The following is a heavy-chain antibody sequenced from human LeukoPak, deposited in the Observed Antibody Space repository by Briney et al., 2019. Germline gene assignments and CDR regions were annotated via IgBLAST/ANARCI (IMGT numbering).Heavy chain of an antibody. CDR3: ATYPGDIVVVPAAMNDY. D-gene: IGHD2-2*01. CDR1: GFTFSSYA. CDR2: ISGSGGST. J-gene: IGHJ4*02. V-gene: IGHV3-23*01. Sequence: PGGSLRLSCAASGFTFSSYAMSWVRQAPGKGLEWVSAISGSGGSTYYADSVKGRFTISRDNSKNTLYQQMNSLRAEDTAVYYCATYPGDIVVVPAAMNDYWGQGTLVTVSS.